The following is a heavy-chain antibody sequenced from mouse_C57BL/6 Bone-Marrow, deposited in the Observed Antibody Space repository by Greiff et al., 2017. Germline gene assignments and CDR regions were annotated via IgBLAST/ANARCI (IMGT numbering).Heavy chain of an antibody. Sequence: VKLVESGAELARPGASVKLSCKASGYTFTSYGISWVKQRTGQGLEWIGEIYPRSGNTYYNEKFKGKATLTADKSSSTAYLELRSLTSEDSAVYFCARCYGSSHFYWGQGTTLTVSS. D-gene: IGHD1-1*01. V-gene: IGHV1-81*01. J-gene: IGHJ2*01. CDR2: IYPRSGNT. CDR3: ARCYGSSHFY. CDR1: GYTFTSYG.